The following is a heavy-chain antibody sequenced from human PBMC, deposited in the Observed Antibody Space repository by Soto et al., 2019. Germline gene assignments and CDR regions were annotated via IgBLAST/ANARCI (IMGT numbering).Heavy chain of an antibody. CDR1: GGSISSSSYY. CDR3: ARSGGYDLRAREFDP. D-gene: IGHD5-12*01. V-gene: IGHV4-39*07. J-gene: IGHJ5*02. Sequence: SETLSLTCTVSGGSISSSSYYWGWIRQPPGKGLEWIGSIYYSGSTYYNPSLKSRVTISVDTSKNQFSLKLSSVTAADTAVYYCARSGGYDLRAREFDPWGQGTLVTV. CDR2: IYYSGST.